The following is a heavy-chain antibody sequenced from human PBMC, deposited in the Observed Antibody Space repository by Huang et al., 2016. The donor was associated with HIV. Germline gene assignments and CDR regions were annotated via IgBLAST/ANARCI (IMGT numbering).Heavy chain of an antibody. CDR1: GFTFSGYV. CDR2: ISYDGSNK. D-gene: IGHD3-22*01. CDR3: ARDGLVSNYYYDSSGYYLGDAFDI. J-gene: IGHJ3*02. Sequence: QVQLVESGGGVAQPGRSLRLSCAASGFTFSGYVMHWVRQAPGKGVVWVAVISYDGSNKHDADSVKGRFTISRDNSKNTLYLQMNSLRAEDTAVYYCARDGLVSNYYYDSSGYYLGDAFDIWGQGTMVTVSS. V-gene: IGHV3-30-3*01.